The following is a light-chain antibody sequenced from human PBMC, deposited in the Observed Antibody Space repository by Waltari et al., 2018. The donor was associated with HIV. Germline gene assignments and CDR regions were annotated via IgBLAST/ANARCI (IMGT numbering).Light chain of an antibody. CDR1: RSNIGYNS. CDR2: DND. J-gene: IGLJ2*01. Sequence: QSGLTQPPSVSVAPGQRVTISCSGTRSNIGYNSVSWYQQLPGAAPKLLIYDNDKRPSGIPDRFSASKSGTSVTLGITGLQTGDEATYYCGTWDNGLSEVLFGGGTKLTVL. CDR3: GTWDNGLSEVL. V-gene: IGLV1-51*01.